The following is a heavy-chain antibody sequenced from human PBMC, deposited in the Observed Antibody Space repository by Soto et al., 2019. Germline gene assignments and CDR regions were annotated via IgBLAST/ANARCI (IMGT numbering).Heavy chain of an antibody. J-gene: IGHJ3*02. V-gene: IGHV1-69*13. Sequence: SVKVSCKASGYTFTSYAISWVRQAPGQGLEWMGGIIPIFGTANYAQKFQGRVTITADESTSTAYMELSSLRSEDTAVYYCARAPSERLRLGELSLIAFDIWGQGTMVTVSS. CDR2: IIPIFGTA. D-gene: IGHD3-16*02. CDR1: GYTFTSYA. CDR3: ARAPSERLRLGELSLIAFDI.